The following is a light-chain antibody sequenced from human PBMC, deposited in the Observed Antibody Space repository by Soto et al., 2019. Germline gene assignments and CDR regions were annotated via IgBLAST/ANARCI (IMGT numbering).Light chain of an antibody. CDR3: LQYENSPRT. CDR2: GAS. V-gene: IGKV3-20*01. Sequence: EIVLTQSPGTLSLSPGERATLSCRASQTVSRNFLAWYQQKPGQTPRVLIYGASLRATGIPDRFSGSGSGTDFTLTISRLEPEDFAVYYCLQYENSPRTFGPGTKVDLK. J-gene: IGKJ3*01. CDR1: QTVSRNF.